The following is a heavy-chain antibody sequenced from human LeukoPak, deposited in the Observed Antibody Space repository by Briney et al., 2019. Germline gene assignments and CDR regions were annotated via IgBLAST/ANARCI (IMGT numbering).Heavy chain of an antibody. V-gene: IGHV1-2*06. CDR1: LYIFTGHY. CDR2: INPKTGGT. Sequence: TSVKVSCTASLYIFTGHYMNWVRQVPGQGLEWMGRINPKTGGTNYAQNFQGRVTMTRDTSISTTYMELSRSRPDDTAVYYCARVGDGLNDGFDIWGQGTMVTV. J-gene: IGHJ3*02. D-gene: IGHD5-24*01. CDR3: ARVGDGLNDGFDI.